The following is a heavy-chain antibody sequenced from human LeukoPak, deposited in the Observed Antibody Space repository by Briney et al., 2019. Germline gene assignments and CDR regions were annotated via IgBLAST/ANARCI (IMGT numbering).Heavy chain of an antibody. J-gene: IGHJ3*02. CDR1: GFTFSSYS. Sequence: TGGSLRLSCAASGFTFSSYSMNWVRQAPGKGLEWVSSISSSSSYIYYADSVKGRFTISRDNAKNSLYLQMNSLRAEDTAVYYCARGVLRYCSSTSCFIPVALDIWGQGTMVTVSS. CDR3: ARGVLRYCSSTSCFIPVALDI. CDR2: ISSSSSYI. D-gene: IGHD2-2*01. V-gene: IGHV3-21*01.